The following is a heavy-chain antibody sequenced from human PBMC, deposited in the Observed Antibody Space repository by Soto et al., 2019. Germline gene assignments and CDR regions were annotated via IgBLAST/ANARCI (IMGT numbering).Heavy chain of an antibody. CDR3: ARGGSYYAFDI. CDR1: AFTFSSYS. D-gene: IGHD1-26*01. CDR2: ISSGSNYI. Sequence: GGSLRLSCAASAFTFSSYSMNWVRQAPGKGLEWVSSISSGSNYIYYADSVKGRFTISRDNAKNSLYLQMNSLRAEDTAVYYCARGGSYYAFDIWGQGTMVT. J-gene: IGHJ3*02. V-gene: IGHV3-21*01.